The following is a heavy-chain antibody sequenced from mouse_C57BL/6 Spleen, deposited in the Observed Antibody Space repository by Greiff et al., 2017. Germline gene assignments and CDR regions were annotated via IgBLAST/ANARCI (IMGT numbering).Heavy chain of an antibody. J-gene: IGHJ1*03. V-gene: IGHV2-3*01. CDR2: IWGDGST. CDR3: ARMAYYGNIEGYFDV. CDR1: GFSLTSYG. D-gene: IGHD2-1*01. Sequence: VQLKESGPGLVAPSQSLYITCTVSGFSLTSYGVSWVSQPPGKGLEWLGVIWGDGSTNYHSALISILSISKDNSKSQVVLKLNSLQTYDTAQYYCARMAYYGNIEGYFDVWGTGTTVTVSS.